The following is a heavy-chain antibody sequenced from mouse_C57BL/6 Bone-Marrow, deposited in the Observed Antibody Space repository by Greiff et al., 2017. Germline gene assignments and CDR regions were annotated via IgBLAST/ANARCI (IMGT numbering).Heavy chain of an antibody. Sequence: QVQLQQSGAELARPGASVKMSCKASGYTFTSYTMHWVKQRPGQGLEWIGYINPSSGYTKYNQKFKDKATLTADKSSRTAYMQLSSLTSEDSAVYYCARSIYYGSYYFDYWGQGTTLTVSS. CDR2: INPSSGYT. CDR1: GYTFTSYT. D-gene: IGHD2-1*01. V-gene: IGHV1-4*01. CDR3: ARSIYYGSYYFDY. J-gene: IGHJ2*01.